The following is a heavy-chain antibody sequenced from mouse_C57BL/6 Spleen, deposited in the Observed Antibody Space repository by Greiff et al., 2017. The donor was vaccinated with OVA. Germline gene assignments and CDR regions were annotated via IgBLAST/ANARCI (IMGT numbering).Heavy chain of an antibody. CDR3: ARDYYYGSSYANLGYYFDY. CDR1: GYSITSGYY. CDR2: ISYDGSN. Sequence: EVQLQESGPGLVKPSQSLSLTCSVTGYSITSGYYWNWIRQFPGNKLEWMGYISYDGSNNYNPSLKNRISITRDTSKNQFFLKLNSVTTEDTATYYCARDYYYGSSYANLGYYFDYWGQGTTLTVSS. J-gene: IGHJ2*01. V-gene: IGHV3-6*01. D-gene: IGHD1-1*01.